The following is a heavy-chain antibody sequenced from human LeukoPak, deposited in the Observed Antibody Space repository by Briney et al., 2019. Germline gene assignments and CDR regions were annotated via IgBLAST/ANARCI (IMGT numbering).Heavy chain of an antibody. Sequence: GGSLRLSCAASGFTFSSYEMNWVRQAPGKGLEWVSYISSSGSTIYYADSVKGRFTISRDNAKNSLYLQMNSLRAEDTAVYYCARAYYYGSGSLWGQGTLVSVSS. D-gene: IGHD3-10*01. CDR3: ARAYYYGSGSL. J-gene: IGHJ4*02. CDR1: GFTFSSYE. V-gene: IGHV3-48*03. CDR2: ISSSGSTI.